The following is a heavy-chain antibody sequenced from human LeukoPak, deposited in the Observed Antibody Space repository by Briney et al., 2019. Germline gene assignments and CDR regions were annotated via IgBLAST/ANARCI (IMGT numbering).Heavy chain of an antibody. Sequence: ASVKVSCKASGYTFTAYYMHWVRQAPGQGLEWMGRINPNSGGTNYAQKFQGRVTMTRDTSISTAYMELSGLRPDDTAVYYCASPGGTSQDYWGQGTLVTVST. D-gene: IGHD3-16*01. CDR2: INPNSGGT. CDR1: GYTFTAYY. V-gene: IGHV1-2*06. J-gene: IGHJ4*02. CDR3: ASPGGTSQDY.